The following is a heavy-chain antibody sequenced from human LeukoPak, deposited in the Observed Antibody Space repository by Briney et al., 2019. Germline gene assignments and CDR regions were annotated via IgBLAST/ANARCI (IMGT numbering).Heavy chain of an antibody. D-gene: IGHD3-22*01. Sequence: SETLSLTCAVYGGSFSGYYWSWIRQPPGKGLEWIGEINHSGNTNYNPSLKSRVTISVDTSKNQFSLKLSSVTAADTAVYYCARRTYYDTSGYYYHYWGQGTLVTVSS. J-gene: IGHJ4*02. CDR2: INHSGNT. CDR3: ARRTYYDTSGYYYHY. CDR1: GGSFSGYY. V-gene: IGHV4-34*01.